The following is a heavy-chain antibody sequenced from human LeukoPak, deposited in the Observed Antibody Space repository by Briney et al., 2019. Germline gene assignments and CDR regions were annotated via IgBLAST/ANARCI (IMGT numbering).Heavy chain of an antibody. Sequence: ASVKVSCKVSGYTLTELSMHWVRQAPGKGLEWMGGFDPGDGETIYAQKFQGRVTMTEDTSTDTAYMELSSLRSEDTAVYYCATLSGYSYGLGFDYWGQGTLVTVSS. CDR1: GYTLTELS. CDR3: ATLSGYSYGLGFDY. J-gene: IGHJ4*02. V-gene: IGHV1-24*01. D-gene: IGHD5-18*01. CDR2: FDPGDGET.